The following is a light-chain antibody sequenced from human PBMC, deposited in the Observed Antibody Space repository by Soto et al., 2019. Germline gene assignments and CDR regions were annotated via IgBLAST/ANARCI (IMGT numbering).Light chain of an antibody. V-gene: IGLV1-40*01. CDR1: SSNIGAGYD. J-gene: IGLJ2*01. CDR3: QSYDSSLSGYVV. Sequence: QSVLTQSPSVSGAPGQRVTISCTGSSSNIGAGYDVHWYQQLPGTAPKLLIYGNSNRPSGVPDRFSGSKSGTSASLAITGIQAEDEADYDGQSYDSSLSGYVVFGGGTKLTVL. CDR2: GNS.